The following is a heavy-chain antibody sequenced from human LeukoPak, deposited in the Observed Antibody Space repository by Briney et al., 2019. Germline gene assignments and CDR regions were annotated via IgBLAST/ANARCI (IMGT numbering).Heavy chain of an antibody. CDR2: INPDGRIK. V-gene: IGHV3-7*01. J-gene: IGHJ4*02. D-gene: IGHD3-16*01. CDR1: GFTFGHHF. CDR3: ARAVDVADY. Sequence: GGSLRLSCVASGFTFGHHFMSWVRQAPGGGREWVANINPDGRIKFHADSVKGRFTISRDNARNSVYLQMNSMRGEDTAVYYCARAVDVADYWGQGTLVAVSS.